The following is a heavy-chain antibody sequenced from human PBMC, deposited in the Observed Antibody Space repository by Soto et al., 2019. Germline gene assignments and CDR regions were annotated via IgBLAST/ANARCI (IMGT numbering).Heavy chain of an antibody. CDR2: ISDSGST. CDR1: GFTFSNHA. CDR3: ARDPGGHYCTSTSCLYCVDH. V-gene: IGHV3-23*01. J-gene: IGHJ4*02. Sequence: EVQLLESGGALVQPGGSLRLSCAASGFTFSNHAMNWVRQAPGKGLEWVSTISDSGSTYYAESVKGRFTISRDNSKNTLYLQMNSLRAEDTAVYYCARDPGGHYCTSTSCLYCVDHWGQGTLVIVSS. D-gene: IGHD2-2*01.